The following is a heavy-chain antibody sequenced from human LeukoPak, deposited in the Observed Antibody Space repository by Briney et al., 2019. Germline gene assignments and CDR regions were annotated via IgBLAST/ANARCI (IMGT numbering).Heavy chain of an antibody. Sequence: ASVKLSCKASGYTFTSHALHWVRQAPGESLEWMAWINGATGNTEYSQKFQARVTITRDTSASTAYMELSSLRSEDTAVYYCARDKSPYYYDSSGYYFDYWGQGTLVTVSS. V-gene: IGHV1-3*01. CDR3: ARDKSPYYYDSSGYYFDY. D-gene: IGHD3-22*01. CDR2: INGATGNT. CDR1: GYTFTSHA. J-gene: IGHJ4*02.